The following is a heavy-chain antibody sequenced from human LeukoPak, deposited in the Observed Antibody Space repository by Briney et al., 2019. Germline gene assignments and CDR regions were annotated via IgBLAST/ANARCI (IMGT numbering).Heavy chain of an antibody. CDR3: AAWGGSNWFDY. D-gene: IGHD6-13*01. Sequence: GGSLRLSCAASGFDVSSNSMSWVRQAPGKGLEWVSVIFSGGSTNYANSMKGRFTISRDNSKNTLYLQMNSLRGEDTAVYYCAAWGGSNWFDYWGQGTQVTVSS. CDR1: GFDVSSNS. J-gene: IGHJ4*02. V-gene: IGHV3-53*01. CDR2: IFSGGST.